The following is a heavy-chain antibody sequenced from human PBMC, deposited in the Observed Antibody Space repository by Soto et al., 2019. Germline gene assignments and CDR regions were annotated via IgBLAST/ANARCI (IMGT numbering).Heavy chain of an antibody. V-gene: IGHV3-9*01. CDR1: GFTFDDYA. CDR2: ISWNSGSI. J-gene: IGHJ4*02. CDR3: AKDRGLVLSFYFDY. Sequence: EVQLVESGGGLVQPGRSLRLSCAASGFTFDDYAMHWVRQAPGKGLEWVSGISWNSGSIGYADSVKGRFTISRDNAKNSLYLQMNCLTAEDTALYYCAKDRGLVLSFYFDYWGQGTLVTVSS. D-gene: IGHD6-19*01.